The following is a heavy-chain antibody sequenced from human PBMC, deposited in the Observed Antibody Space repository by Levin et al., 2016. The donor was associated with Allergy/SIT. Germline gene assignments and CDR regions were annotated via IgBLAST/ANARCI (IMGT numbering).Heavy chain of an antibody. CDR3: ASSPLRYFDWSKNWFDP. J-gene: IGHJ5*02. D-gene: IGHD3-9*01. V-gene: IGHV4-59*01. CDR2: VYYSGST. Sequence: WIRQPPGKGLEWIGYVYYSGSTNYNPSLRSRVTISVDTSKNQFSLNLSSVTAADRAVYYCASSPLRYFDWSKNWFDPWGQGTLVTVSS.